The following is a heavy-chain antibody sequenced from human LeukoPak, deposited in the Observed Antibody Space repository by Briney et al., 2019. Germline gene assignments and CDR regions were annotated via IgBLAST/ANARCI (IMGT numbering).Heavy chain of an antibody. CDR3: ARVIVDSSGYYRFSYFDD. Sequence: PGGSLRLSCAASGFTFSNYWMSWVRQAPGNGLEWVAHVQEDGSYKYYVDSVKGRFTVSRDNGKNSLYLQMNSLRAGDTAVYYCARVIVDSSGYYRFSYFDDWGQGTLVTVSS. CDR1: GFTFSNYW. CDR2: VQEDGSYK. J-gene: IGHJ4*02. D-gene: IGHD3-22*01. V-gene: IGHV3-7*01.